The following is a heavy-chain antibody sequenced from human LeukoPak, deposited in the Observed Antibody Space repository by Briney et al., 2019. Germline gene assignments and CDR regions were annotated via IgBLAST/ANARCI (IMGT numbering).Heavy chain of an antibody. CDR3: AKGSISSPLLRS. CDR2: ISGSGGST. Sequence: GGSLRPSCAASGFTFSSYAMSWVRQAPGKGLEWVSVISGSGGSTYYADSVKGRFTISRDSSKNTLYLQMNSLRAEDTAVYYCAKGSISSPLLRSWGQGTLVTVSS. D-gene: IGHD2-21*02. V-gene: IGHV3-23*01. CDR1: GFTFSSYA. J-gene: IGHJ5*02.